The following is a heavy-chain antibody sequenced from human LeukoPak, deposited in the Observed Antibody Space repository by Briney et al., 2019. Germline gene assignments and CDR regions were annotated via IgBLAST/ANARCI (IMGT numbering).Heavy chain of an antibody. CDR2: IYYSGST. CDR3: ARLSRFRAYDSSGYYYYFDY. Sequence: SETLSLTCTVSGGSISSSSYYWGWIRQPPGKGLEWIGSIYYSGSTYYNPSLKSRVTISVDTSKNQFSLKLSSVTAADTAVYYCARLSRFRAYDSSGYYYYFDYWGQGTLVTVSS. J-gene: IGHJ4*02. D-gene: IGHD3-22*01. CDR1: GGSISSSSYY. V-gene: IGHV4-39*01.